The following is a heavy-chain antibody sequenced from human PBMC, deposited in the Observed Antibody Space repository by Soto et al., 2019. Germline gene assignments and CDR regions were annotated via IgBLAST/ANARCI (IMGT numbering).Heavy chain of an antibody. D-gene: IGHD3-10*01. CDR1: GASIGSGSYS. V-gene: IGHV4-30-2*01. CDR3: ARFPLWFGELDY. CDR2: LHHSGDT. J-gene: IGHJ4*02. Sequence: QLQLQESGSGLVRPSQTLSLTCTVSGASIGSGSYSWNWIRQPPGKGLEWIGYLHHSGDTYFNPSLRRRVSISVDRSNNQSSLKLSSVTAADTAVYYCARFPLWFGELDYWGQGALVTVSS.